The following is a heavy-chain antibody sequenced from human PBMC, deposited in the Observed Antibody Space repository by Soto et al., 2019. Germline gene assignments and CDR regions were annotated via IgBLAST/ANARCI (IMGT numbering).Heavy chain of an antibody. CDR3: VMVDNYVTPTPQDV. V-gene: IGHV1-18*01. Sequence: QVQLVQSGDEVKKPGASVKVSCKASGYIFVNYGIAWVRQAPGQGLEWMGWISPYTGNTHSATKVQGRLTMTTDTPQGTVYMALGRRTSNDTAVHYCVMVDNYVTPTPQDVWGQGTTVTVAS. J-gene: IGHJ6*02. CDR2: ISPYTGNT. D-gene: IGHD3-16*01. CDR1: GYIFVNYG.